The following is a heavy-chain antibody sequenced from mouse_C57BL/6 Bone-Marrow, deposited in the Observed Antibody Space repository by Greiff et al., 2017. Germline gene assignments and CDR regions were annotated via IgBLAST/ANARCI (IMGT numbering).Heavy chain of an antibody. J-gene: IGHJ4*01. CDR3: ARGFISNFTYYYDLDY. CDR2: IDPRSGNT. Sequence: VQLQQPGAELVRPGASVKLSCKASGYTFTSYGIRWVKQRPGQGLEWIGEIDPRSGNTNYNEKFKGKATLTADKSSSTAYMELRSLTSEDSAVYFCARGFISNFTYYYDLDYWGQGTSVTVSS. CDR1: GYTFTSYG. D-gene: IGHD2-5*01. V-gene: IGHV1-81*01.